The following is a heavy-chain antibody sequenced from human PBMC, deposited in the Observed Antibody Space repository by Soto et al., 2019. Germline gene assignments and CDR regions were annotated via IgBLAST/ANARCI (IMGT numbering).Heavy chain of an antibody. Sequence: QVQLVQSGDEVRKPGSSVKVSCKASGYIFVNYGIAWVRQAPGQGLEWMGWISPYSGNTHYASKVQGRLTMTTDTSAGKAYMNLGTLTSDDTAVYYSLMMDNYVTPTPQDVRGQGTTVTVCS. D-gene: IGHD3-16*01. J-gene: IGHJ6*02. CDR2: ISPYSGNT. CDR1: GYIFVNYG. V-gene: IGHV1-18*01. CDR3: LMMDNYVTPTPQDV.